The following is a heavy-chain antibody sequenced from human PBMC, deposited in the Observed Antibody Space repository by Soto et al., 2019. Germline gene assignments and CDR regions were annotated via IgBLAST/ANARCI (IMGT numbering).Heavy chain of an antibody. V-gene: IGHV4-39*01. CDR2: GYSTGST. D-gene: IGHD3-22*01. CDR3: ARHFGTTRIYYYSLDV. J-gene: IGHJ6*03. Sequence: QLQLQESGPGLVKPSETLSLTCSVSGGSIKSTSYFWGWIRQPPGKGLEWIGTGYSTGSTYYSPSLKSRVTIYVETYKNQFSLILKSVTAADTAVYYCARHFGTTRIYYYSLDVWGKGITVTVSS. CDR1: GGSIKSTSYF.